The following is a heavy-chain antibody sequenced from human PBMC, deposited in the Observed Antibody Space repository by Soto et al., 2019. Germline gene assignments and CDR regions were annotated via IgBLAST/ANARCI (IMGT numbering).Heavy chain of an antibody. CDR2: ISWNSGSI. V-gene: IGHV3-9*01. CDR1: GFTFDDYA. Sequence: EVQLAESGGGLVQPGRSLRLSCAASGFTFDDYAMHWVRQAPGKGLEWVSGISWNSGSIGYADSVKGRFTISRDNAKNSLYLQMNSLRAEDTALYYCAKDGDSSGSRGAFDIWGQGTMVTVSS. J-gene: IGHJ3*02. CDR3: AKDGDSSGSRGAFDI. D-gene: IGHD6-19*01.